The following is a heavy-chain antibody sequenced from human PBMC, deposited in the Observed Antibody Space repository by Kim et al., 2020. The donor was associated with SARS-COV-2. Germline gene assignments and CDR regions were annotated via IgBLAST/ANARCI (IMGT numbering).Heavy chain of an antibody. CDR1: GFSFSNYA. D-gene: IGHD3-10*01. V-gene: IGHV3-23*01. CDR3: ARGPGEFQLRPHFDC. J-gene: IGHJ4*02. CDR2: IIGSGGST. Sequence: GGSLRLSCVASGFSFSNYAMTWVRQSPGKGVEWVSVIIGSGGSTYYADSVKGRFTISRDNSKNTLYLQMNSLAAEDTAVYSCARGPGEFQLRPHFDCWGQGTLVTVSS.